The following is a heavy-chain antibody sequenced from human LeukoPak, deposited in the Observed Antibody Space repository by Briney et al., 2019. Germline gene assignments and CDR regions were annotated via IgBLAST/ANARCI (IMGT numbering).Heavy chain of an antibody. V-gene: IGHV1-69*13. D-gene: IGHD3-22*01. CDR3: AGSPYYYDSRSTEDY. CDR1: GGTFSSYA. Sequence: ASVTVSCKASGGTFSSYAISWVRQAPGQGLEWMGGIIPIFGTANYAQKFQGRVTITADESTSTAYMELSSLRSEDTAVYYCAGSPYYYDSRSTEDYWGQGTLVTVSS. CDR2: IIPIFGTA. J-gene: IGHJ4*02.